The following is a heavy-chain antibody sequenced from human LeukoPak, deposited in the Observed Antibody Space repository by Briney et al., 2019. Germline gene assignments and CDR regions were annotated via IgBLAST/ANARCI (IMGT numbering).Heavy chain of an antibody. CDR3: ARSTIGYCSGGSCYSLDYFDY. CDR2: MSAYNGNT. D-gene: IGHD2-15*01. V-gene: IGHV1-18*01. J-gene: IGHJ4*02. Sequence: ASVKVSCKASGYTFTSYGISWVRQAPGQGLEWMGWMSAYNGNTNYARKLQGRGTMTTDTSTSKAYMELRSQRSDDTAVYYCARSTIGYCSGGSCYSLDYFDYWGQGTLVTVSS. CDR1: GYTFTSYG.